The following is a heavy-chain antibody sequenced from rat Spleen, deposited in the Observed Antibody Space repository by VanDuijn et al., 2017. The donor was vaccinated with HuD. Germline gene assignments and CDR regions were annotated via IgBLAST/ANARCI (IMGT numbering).Heavy chain of an antibody. V-gene: IGHV5-25*01. J-gene: IGHJ1*01. Sequence: EVQLVESGGGLVQPGRSMKLSCAASGFTFSNYYMAWVRQAPTKGLEWVASISTGGGNTYYRDSVKGRFTISRDNAKSTLYLQMDSLRSEDTATYYCAREAYYDGSYRYWYFDFWGPGTMATVSS. CDR2: ISTGGGNT. CDR1: GFTFSNYY. CDR3: AREAYYDGSYRYWYFDF. D-gene: IGHD1-12*02.